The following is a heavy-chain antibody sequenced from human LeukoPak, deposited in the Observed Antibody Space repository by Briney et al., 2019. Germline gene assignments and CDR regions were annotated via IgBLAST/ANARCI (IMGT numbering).Heavy chain of an antibody. CDR3: ARDGYCGDGGCRGGSAFDV. Sequence: ASVKVSCKTSGYTFTNDDIYWVRQAPGQGLECMGGISGYTGDTKHAQILQGRFTLTTDTSTSTAYMELRSLTYDDTAVYYCARDGYCGDGGCRGGSAFDVWGQGTMVTVS. D-gene: IGHD2-15*01. CDR2: ISGYTGDT. V-gene: IGHV1-18*01. J-gene: IGHJ3*01. CDR1: GYTFTNDD.